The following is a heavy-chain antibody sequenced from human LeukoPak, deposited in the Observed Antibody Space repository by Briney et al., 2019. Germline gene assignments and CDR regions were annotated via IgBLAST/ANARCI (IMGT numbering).Heavy chain of an antibody. CDR1: GFTFSNAW. CDR3: TTGYSYGYIYYYYYMDV. V-gene: IGHV3-15*01. Sequence: GGSLRLSCAASGFTFSNAWMSWVRQAPGKGLEWVGRIKSKTDGGTTDYAAPVKGRFTISRDDSKNTLYLQMNCLKTEDTAVYYCTTGYSYGYIYYYYYMDVWGKGTTVTVSS. J-gene: IGHJ6*03. D-gene: IGHD5-18*01. CDR2: IKSKTDGGTT.